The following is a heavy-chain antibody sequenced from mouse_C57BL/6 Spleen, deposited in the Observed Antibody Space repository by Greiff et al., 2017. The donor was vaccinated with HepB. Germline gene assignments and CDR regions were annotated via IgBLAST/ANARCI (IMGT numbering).Heavy chain of an antibody. CDR2: INPYNGDT. Sequence: VQLQQSGPELVKPGDSVKISCKASGYSFTGYFMNWVMQSHGKSLEWIGRINPYNGDTFYNQKFKGKATLTVDKSSSTAHMELRSLTSEDSAVYYCASLYYGNDYAMDYWGQGTSVTVSS. D-gene: IGHD2-1*01. V-gene: IGHV1-20*01. CDR3: ASLYYGNDYAMDY. J-gene: IGHJ4*01. CDR1: GYSFTGYF.